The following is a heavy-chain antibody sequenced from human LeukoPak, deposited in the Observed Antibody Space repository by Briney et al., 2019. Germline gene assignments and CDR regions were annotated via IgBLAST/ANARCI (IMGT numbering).Heavy chain of an antibody. Sequence: GGSLRLSCAASGFTFSSYAMNWVRQAPGKGLEWVSAISGSGGSTYYADSVRGRFTISRDNSKNTLYLQINILRGEDTAKYYCAKDKQWLVPGNWFDPWGQGTLVTVSS. D-gene: IGHD6-19*01. CDR3: AKDKQWLVPGNWFDP. V-gene: IGHV3-23*01. CDR1: GFTFSSYA. CDR2: ISGSGGST. J-gene: IGHJ5*02.